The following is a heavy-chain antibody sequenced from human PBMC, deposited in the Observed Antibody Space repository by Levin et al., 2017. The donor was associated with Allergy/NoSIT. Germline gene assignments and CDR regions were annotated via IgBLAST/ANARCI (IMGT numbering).Heavy chain of an antibody. CDR1: GLTFSNFG. Sequence: GGSLRLSCAASGLTFSNFGMHWVRQAPGKGLEWVAVIAHDGSLKFYADSVKGRFSISRDNSKNTLFLQMNSLRAEDTAMYYCAKENAPYATCGWPLDYWGQGTLVTVSS. J-gene: IGHJ4*02. V-gene: IGHV3-30*18. CDR2: IAHDGSLK. D-gene: IGHD6-19*01. CDR3: AKENAPYATCGWPLDY.